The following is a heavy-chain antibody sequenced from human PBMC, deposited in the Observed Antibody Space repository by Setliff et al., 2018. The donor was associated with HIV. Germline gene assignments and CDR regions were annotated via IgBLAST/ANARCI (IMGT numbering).Heavy chain of an antibody. CDR1: GFTFGSYS. D-gene: IGHD3-10*01. V-gene: IGHV3-21*01. CDR3: VRDYGSGTNFFYSMDV. Sequence: PSETLSLSCAASGFTFGSYSMNWVRQAPGKGLEWISSISSSSTFIHYANSVSGRFTISRDSAKNSLYLQMNSLRAEDTAVYYCVRDYGSGTNFFYSMDVWGKGTTVTVS. CDR2: ISSSSTFI. J-gene: IGHJ6*03.